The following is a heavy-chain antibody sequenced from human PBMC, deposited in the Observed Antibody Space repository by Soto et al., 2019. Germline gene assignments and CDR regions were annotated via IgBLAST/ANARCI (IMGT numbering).Heavy chain of an antibody. CDR1: GFTFSSYW. CDR2: IKQDGSEK. J-gene: IGHJ3*02. Sequence: GGSLRLSCAASGFTFSSYWMSWVRQAPGKGLEWVANIKQDGSEKYYVDSVKGRFTISRDNAKNSLYLQMNSLRDEDTAVYYCARDRDSSGYYRDAFDIWGQGTMVTVSS. CDR3: ARDRDSSGYYRDAFDI. D-gene: IGHD3-22*01. V-gene: IGHV3-7*01.